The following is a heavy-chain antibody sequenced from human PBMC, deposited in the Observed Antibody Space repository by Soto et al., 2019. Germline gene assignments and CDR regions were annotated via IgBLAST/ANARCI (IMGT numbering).Heavy chain of an antibody. Sequence: ALVKVSCKASGYTFTSYGISWVRQAPGQGLEWMGWISAYNGNTNYAQKLQGRVTMTTDTSTSTAYMELRSLRSDDTAVYYCARAPSPNRFTWSDYWGQGTLVTVSS. CDR2: ISAYNGNT. D-gene: IGHD3-16*01. V-gene: IGHV1-18*01. CDR1: GYTFTSYG. CDR3: ARAPSPNRFTWSDY. J-gene: IGHJ4*02.